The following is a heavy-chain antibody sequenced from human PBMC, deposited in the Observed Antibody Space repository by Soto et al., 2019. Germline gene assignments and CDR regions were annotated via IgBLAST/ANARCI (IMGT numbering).Heavy chain of an antibody. Sequence: QVQLVQSGAEVKKPGASVKVSCKASGYTFTDYYMHWVRQAPGQGLEWMGWINPNSGGTNYAQKFQGRVTMTRDTSISTAYMGLSGLRSDDTAVYYCAACSGGSCYANWFDPWGQGTLVTVSS. D-gene: IGHD2-15*01. J-gene: IGHJ5*02. CDR1: GYTFTDYY. V-gene: IGHV1-2*02. CDR3: AACSGGSCYANWFDP. CDR2: INPNSGGT.